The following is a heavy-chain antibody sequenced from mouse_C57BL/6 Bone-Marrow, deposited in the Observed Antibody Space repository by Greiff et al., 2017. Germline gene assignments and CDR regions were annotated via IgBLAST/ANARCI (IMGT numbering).Heavy chain of an antibody. CDR1: GYTFTDYY. J-gene: IGHJ1*03. V-gene: IGHV1-19*01. CDR3: AREITTVVATPLSWYFDV. Sequence: EVQLQQSGPVLVKPGASVKMSCKASGYTFTDYYMNWVKQSHGKSLEWIGVINPYNGGTSYNQKFKGKATLTVDPSSSTAYMELNRLTSEDSAVYYCAREITTVVATPLSWYFDVWGTGTTVTVSS. CDR2: INPYNGGT. D-gene: IGHD1-1*01.